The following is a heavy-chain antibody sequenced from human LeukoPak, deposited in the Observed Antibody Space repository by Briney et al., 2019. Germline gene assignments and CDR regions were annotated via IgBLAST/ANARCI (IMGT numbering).Heavy chain of an antibody. CDR2: ISGSGGST. Sequence: GGSLRLSCAASGFTFSSYAVSWVRHAPGKGLEWVSAISGSGGSTYYADSVKGRFTISRDNSKNTLYLQMNSLRAEDTAVYYCAKDWGHSGYDGGYYFDYWGQGTLVTVSS. J-gene: IGHJ4*02. CDR3: AKDWGHSGYDGGYYFDY. V-gene: IGHV3-23*01. CDR1: GFTFSSYA. D-gene: IGHD5-12*01.